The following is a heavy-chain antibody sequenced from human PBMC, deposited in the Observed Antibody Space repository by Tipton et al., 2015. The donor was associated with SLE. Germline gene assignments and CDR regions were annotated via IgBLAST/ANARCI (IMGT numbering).Heavy chain of an antibody. J-gene: IGHJ5*02. CDR3: ARSTDQNWFDP. CDR2: IYNSGGT. D-gene: IGHD2-2*01. Sequence: TLSLTCTVSGGSISTGGYYWSWIRQHPGKGLEWIGYIYNSGGTYYNPSLESRVTISLDTSKNQFSLKLNSVTAADTAVYYCARSTDQNWFDPWGQGTLVTVSS. V-gene: IGHV4-31*03. CDR1: GGSISTGGYY.